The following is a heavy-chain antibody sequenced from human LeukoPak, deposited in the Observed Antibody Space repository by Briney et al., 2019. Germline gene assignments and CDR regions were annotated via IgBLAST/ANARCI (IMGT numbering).Heavy chain of an antibody. CDR2: ISYDGSNK. Sequence: GGSLRLSCAASGFTFSSYGMHWVRQAPGKGLEWVAVISYDGSNKYYADSVKGRFTISRDNSKNTLYLQMNSLRAEDTAVYYCAKGGLDSSGWFDFDYWGQGTLVTVSS. CDR1: GFTFSSYG. J-gene: IGHJ4*02. V-gene: IGHV3-30*18. CDR3: AKGGLDSSGWFDFDY. D-gene: IGHD6-19*01.